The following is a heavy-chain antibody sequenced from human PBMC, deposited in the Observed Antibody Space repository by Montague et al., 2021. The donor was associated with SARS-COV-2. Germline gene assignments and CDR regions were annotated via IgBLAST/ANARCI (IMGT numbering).Heavy chain of an antibody. CDR3: VRYSGWFYFDF. J-gene: IGHJ4*02. Sequence: CAISGDSVCINSVAWRWNRQSPSIHPGQLVRTYYRSKRYSDYAPSVRGRLTVNPDASKNEFSLELNYVTPEDTAVYYCVRYSGWFYFDFWGQGTLVTVSS. D-gene: IGHD6-19*01. CDR1: GDSVCINSVA. CDR2: TYYRSKRYS. V-gene: IGHV6-1*01.